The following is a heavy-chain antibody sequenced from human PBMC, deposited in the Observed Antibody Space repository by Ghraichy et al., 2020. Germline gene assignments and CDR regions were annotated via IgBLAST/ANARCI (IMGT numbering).Heavy chain of an antibody. D-gene: IGHD3-10*01. CDR3: AKDLGFSVLLCFRELPPGFDL. Sequence: GESLNISCAASGFTFSSYAMSWVRQAPGKGLEWVSAISGSGGSTYYADSVKGRFTISGDNSKNTLYLQMNSLRAEDTAVYYLAKDLGFSVLLCFRELPPGFDLWGRGTLVTVSS. CDR1: GFTFSSYA. J-gene: IGHJ2*01. V-gene: IGHV3-23*01. CDR2: ISGSGGST.